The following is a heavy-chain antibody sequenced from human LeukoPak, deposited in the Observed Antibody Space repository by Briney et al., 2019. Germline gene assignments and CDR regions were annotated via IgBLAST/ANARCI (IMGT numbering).Heavy chain of an antibody. V-gene: IGHV3-7*01. D-gene: IGHD1-1*01. CDR1: GFTFSKFW. Sequence: PGGSLRLSCAASGFTFSKFWMSWVRQAPGKGLEWVANIKQDGSEKYYVDSVKGRFTISRDNAKNSLYLQMNSLRAEDTAVYYCARGQLYYYYYMDLWGKGTTVTISS. CDR2: IKQDGSEK. J-gene: IGHJ6*03. CDR3: ARGQLYYYYYMDL.